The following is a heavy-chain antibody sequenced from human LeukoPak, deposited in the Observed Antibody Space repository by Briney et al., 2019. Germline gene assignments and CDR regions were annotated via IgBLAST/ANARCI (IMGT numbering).Heavy chain of an antibody. J-gene: IGHJ4*02. CDR2: IKQDRSEK. V-gene: IGHV3-7*01. CDR1: GFTFSNYW. Sequence: GGSLRLSCAASGFTFSNYWLTWVRQAPGQGLEWVANIKQDRSEKHYVDSVKGRVTSSRDNAKNSLYLQMNSLRAEDTAVYYCARDRQIAYWGQGTLVTVSS. CDR3: ARDRQIAY.